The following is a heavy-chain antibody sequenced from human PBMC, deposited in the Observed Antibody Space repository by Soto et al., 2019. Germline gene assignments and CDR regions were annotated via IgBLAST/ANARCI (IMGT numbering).Heavy chain of an antibody. Sequence: QVQLQESGPGLVKPSESLSLTCTVSGGFVNSDTHSWGWFRQTPGKRLEWLGFTYSGGSTKNPSLTRRVTMSVDTSKNQFSLKLRSVTVADTAVYHCARFVRSCSATTCSTRADVWGQGITVTVSS. V-gene: IGHV4-61*01. CDR3: ARFVRSCSATTCSTRADV. CDR2: TYSGGST. D-gene: IGHD2-2*01. J-gene: IGHJ6*02. CDR1: GGFVNSDTHS.